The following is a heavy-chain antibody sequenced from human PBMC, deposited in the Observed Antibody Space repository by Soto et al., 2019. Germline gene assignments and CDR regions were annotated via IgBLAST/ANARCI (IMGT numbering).Heavy chain of an antibody. Sequence: HPGGSLRLSCVGSGFTFSDSVMAWVRQAPGKGLEWVSAISGSGGSTYYADSVKGRFTISRDNSKNTLYLQMNSLRAEDTAVYYCANAQDYYDSSDYGMDVWGQGATVTVSS. J-gene: IGHJ6*02. CDR3: ANAQDYYDSSDYGMDV. D-gene: IGHD3-22*01. V-gene: IGHV3-23*01. CDR1: GFTFSDSV. CDR2: ISGSGGST.